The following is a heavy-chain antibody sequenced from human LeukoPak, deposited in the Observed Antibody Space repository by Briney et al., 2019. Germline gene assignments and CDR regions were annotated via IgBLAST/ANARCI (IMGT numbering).Heavy chain of an antibody. CDR3: ARLNSGWSSNWFDP. CDR2: INHGGST. CDR1: GGSLSAYY. V-gene: IGHV4-34*01. D-gene: IGHD6-19*01. Sequence: SETLSLTCAVYGGSLSAYYWTWIRQPPGKGLEWIGEINHGGSTNYNLSLKSRVTVPIDTSKNQFSLKLSSVTAEDTAVYYCARLNSGWSSNWFDPWGQGTLVTVSS. J-gene: IGHJ5*02.